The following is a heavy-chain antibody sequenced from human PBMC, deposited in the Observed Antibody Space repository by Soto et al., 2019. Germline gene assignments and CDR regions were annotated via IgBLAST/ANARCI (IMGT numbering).Heavy chain of an antibody. CDR1: GYSISSGYY. J-gene: IGHJ4*02. CDR2: IYHSGST. CDR3: AGERITMVRGVIG. V-gene: IGHV4-38-2*01. Sequence: GTLSLTCAVSGYSISSGYYWCCIRQPPGKGLEWIGSIYHSGSTYYNPSLKSRVTISVDTSKNQFSLKLSSVTAADTAVYYCAGERITMVRGVIGWGQGTLVTVSS. D-gene: IGHD3-10*01.